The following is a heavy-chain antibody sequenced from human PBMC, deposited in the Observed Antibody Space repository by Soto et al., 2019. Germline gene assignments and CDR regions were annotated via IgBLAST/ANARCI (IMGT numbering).Heavy chain of an antibody. V-gene: IGHV1-18*01. CDR2: INVYNGNT. Sequence: QVQLVQSGGEVKKPGASVKVSCKASGYTFTNYGISWVRQAPGQGHEWLGWINVYNGNTKYAQKVQGRVTMTTDTSTRTAYMELRSLRSDDTAVYYCARGVGSGSYYNQYNWFDPWGEGTLVTVSS. CDR3: ARGVGSGSYYNQYNWFDP. J-gene: IGHJ5*02. CDR1: GYTFTNYG. D-gene: IGHD3-10*01.